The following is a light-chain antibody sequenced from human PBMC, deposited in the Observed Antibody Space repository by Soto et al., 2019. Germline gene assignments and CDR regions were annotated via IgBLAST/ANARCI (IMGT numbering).Light chain of an antibody. CDR1: QSVSSY. V-gene: IGKV3-11*01. Sequence: EIVLTQSPATLSLSPGERATLSCRASQSVSSYLAWYQQKPGQAPRLLIYDASNRATGIPARFSGSGSGTDFTLTINSVEPEDFAVYYCQQRSNWPLTFGPGTKVDI. CDR3: QQRSNWPLT. CDR2: DAS. J-gene: IGKJ3*01.